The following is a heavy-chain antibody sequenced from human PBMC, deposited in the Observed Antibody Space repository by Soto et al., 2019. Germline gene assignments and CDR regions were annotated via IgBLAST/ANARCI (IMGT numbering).Heavy chain of an antibody. CDR2: TYYRSKWYN. J-gene: IGHJ4*02. D-gene: IGHD2-8*01. V-gene: IGHV6-1*01. Sequence: SQTLSLTCAISGDSVSSNSAAWNWIRQSPSRGLEWLGRTYYRSKWYNDYAVSVKSRITINPDTSKNQFSLQLNSVTPEDTAVYYCASSARGKGYCTNGVCYRGGFLDYWGQGTLVTVSS. CDR1: GDSVSSNSAA. CDR3: ASSARGKGYCTNGVCYRGGFLDY.